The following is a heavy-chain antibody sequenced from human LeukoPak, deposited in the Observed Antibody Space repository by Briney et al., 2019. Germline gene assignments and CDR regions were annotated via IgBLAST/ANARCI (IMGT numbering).Heavy chain of an antibody. Sequence: SVKVSCKASGGTFSSYAISWVRQAPGQGLEWMGGIIPIFGTANYAQKFQGRVTITTDESTSTAYMELSSLRSEDTAVYYCARDHSRRCSYAFDLWGQGTMVSVSS. CDR1: GGTFSSYA. CDR2: IIPIFGTA. D-gene: IGHD6-13*01. CDR3: ARDHSRRCSYAFDL. J-gene: IGHJ3*01. V-gene: IGHV1-69*05.